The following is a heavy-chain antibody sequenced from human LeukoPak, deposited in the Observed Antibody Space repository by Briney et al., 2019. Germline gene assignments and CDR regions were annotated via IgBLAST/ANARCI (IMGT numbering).Heavy chain of an antibody. V-gene: IGHV1-18*01. CDR3: ARDGYYYDSSGYPGGQTSYYYYGMDV. J-gene: IGHJ6*02. CDR2: LSAYNGNT. D-gene: IGHD3-22*01. Sequence: ASVKVSCKASGYTFTSYGISWVRQAPGQGLEWMGWLSAYNGNTNYAQKLQGRVTMTTDTSTSTAYMELRSLRSDDTAVYYCARDGYYYDSSGYPGGQTSYYYYGMDVWGQGTTVTVSS. CDR1: GYTFTSYG.